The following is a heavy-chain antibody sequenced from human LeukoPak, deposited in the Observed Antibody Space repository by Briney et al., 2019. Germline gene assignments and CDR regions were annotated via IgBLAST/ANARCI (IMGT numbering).Heavy chain of an antibody. CDR2: IYSGGST. CDR1: GFTVSSNY. CDR3: AGHYYVSYFDY. V-gene: IGHV3-53*01. D-gene: IGHD3-10*02. Sequence: GRSLRLSCAASGFTVSSNYMSWVRHAPGKGLEWVSVIYSGGSTYYADSVKGRFTISRDNSKNTLYLQMNSLRAEDTAVYYCAGHYYVSYFDYWGQGTLVTVSS. J-gene: IGHJ4*02.